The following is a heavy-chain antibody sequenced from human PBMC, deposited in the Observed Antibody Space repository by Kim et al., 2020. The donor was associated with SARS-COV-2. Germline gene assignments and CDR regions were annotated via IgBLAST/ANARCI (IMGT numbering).Heavy chain of an antibody. CDR3: ARDDCSGGSCYSDYYYYGMDV. Sequence: GGSLRLSCAASGFTFSSYSMNWVRQAPGKGLEWVSSISSSSSYIYYADSVKGRFTISRDNAKNSLYLQMNSLRAEDTAVYYCARDDCSGGSCYSDYYYYGMDVWGQGTTVTVSS. V-gene: IGHV3-21*01. D-gene: IGHD2-15*01. CDR2: ISSSSSYI. CDR1: GFTFSSYS. J-gene: IGHJ6*02.